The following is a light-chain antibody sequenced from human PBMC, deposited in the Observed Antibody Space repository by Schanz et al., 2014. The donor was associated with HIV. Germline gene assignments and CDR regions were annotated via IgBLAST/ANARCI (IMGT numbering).Light chain of an antibody. CDR3: LQYVGYFHT. J-gene: IGKJ1*01. CDR1: QNIGKW. CDR2: QAS. Sequence: DVQMTQSPTTLSASVGDRVTITCRASQNIGKWLTWYQQKPGKAPNLLIYQASSLNIGVPSRFSGSGSGTEFVLAISSLQTDESATYFWLQYVGYFHTFGQGTKVQI. V-gene: IGKV1-5*03.